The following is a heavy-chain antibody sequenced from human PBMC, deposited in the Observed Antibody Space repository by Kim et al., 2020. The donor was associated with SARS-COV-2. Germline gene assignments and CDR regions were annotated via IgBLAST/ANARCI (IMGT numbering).Heavy chain of an antibody. CDR2: IYPGDSDT. Sequence: GESLKISCKGSGYSFTSYWIGWVRQMPGKGLEWMGIIYPGDSDTRYSPSFQGQVTISADKSISTAYLQWSSLKASDTAMYYCARLVGVYWGGDFYSYDGEFDYWGQGTLVTVSS. CDR1: GYSFTSYW. D-gene: IGHD2-21*02. J-gene: IGHJ4*02. CDR3: ARLVGVYWGGDFYSYDGEFDY. V-gene: IGHV5-51*01.